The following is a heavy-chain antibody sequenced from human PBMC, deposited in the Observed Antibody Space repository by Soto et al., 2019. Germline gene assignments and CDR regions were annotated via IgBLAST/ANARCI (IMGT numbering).Heavy chain of an antibody. CDR1: GYTFTSYG. Sequence: ASVKVSCKASGYTFTSYGISWVRQAPGQGLEWMGWISAYNGNTNYAQKLQGRVTITRDTSASTAYMELSSLRSEDTAVYYCARDLGWWPWDYWGQGTLVTVSS. D-gene: IGHD2-15*01. V-gene: IGHV1-18*01. J-gene: IGHJ4*02. CDR2: ISAYNGNT. CDR3: ARDLGWWPWDY.